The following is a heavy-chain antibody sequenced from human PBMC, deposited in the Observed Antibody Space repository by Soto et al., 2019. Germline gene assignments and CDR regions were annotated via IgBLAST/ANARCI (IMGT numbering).Heavy chain of an antibody. CDR1: GFTFSGYA. Sequence: QVQLVESGGGVVQPGGSLRLSCAASGFTFSGYAMHWVRQPPGKGLEWVAVTSWDGNNKYYAESVKGRFTISRDNSKNTLYLQMNSLRAEDMAVYYCAKVVVPAAMVNYYYGMDVWGQGTTVTVSS. CDR3: AKVVVPAAMVNYYYGMDV. V-gene: IGHV3-30*04. CDR2: TSWDGNNK. J-gene: IGHJ6*02. D-gene: IGHD2-2*01.